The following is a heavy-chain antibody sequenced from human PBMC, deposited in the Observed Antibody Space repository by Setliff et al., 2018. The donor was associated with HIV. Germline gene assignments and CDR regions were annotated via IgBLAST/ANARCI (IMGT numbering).Heavy chain of an antibody. CDR1: GGSISGYY. CDR2: VYDTGST. CDR3: ARDWNHYFYYMDV. D-gene: IGHD1-1*01. J-gene: IGHJ6*03. Sequence: PSETLSLTCTVSGGSISGYYWSWIRQPPGKGLEWIGYVYDTGSTNYNPSLKSRVTTSVDTSKNQFSLKLTSVTAADTAVYYCARDWNHYFYYMDVWGKGTTVTVSS. V-gene: IGHV4-59*12.